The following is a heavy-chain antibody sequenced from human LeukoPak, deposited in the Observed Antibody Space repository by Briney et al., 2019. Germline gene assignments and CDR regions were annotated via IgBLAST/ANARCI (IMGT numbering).Heavy chain of an antibody. Sequence: SETVSLTCTVSGGSISSYYWSWIRQPPGKGLEWIGYIYYSGSTNYNPSLKSRVTISVDTSKNQFSLKLSSVTAADTAVYYCARDSGDYYFDYWGQGTLVTVSS. CDR3: ARDSGDYYFDY. CDR2: IYYSGST. D-gene: IGHD3-10*01. V-gene: IGHV4-59*01. CDR1: GGSISSYY. J-gene: IGHJ4*02.